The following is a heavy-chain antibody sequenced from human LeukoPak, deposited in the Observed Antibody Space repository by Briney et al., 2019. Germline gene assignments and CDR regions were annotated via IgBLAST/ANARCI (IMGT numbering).Heavy chain of an antibody. D-gene: IGHD5-12*01. Sequence: ASVKVSCRASGFTFTGYYMHWVRQAPGQGLEWVGWINPNSGGTNFAQKFQGRVTMTRDTSITTAYMELSGLTSDDTAVYYCARGGLPSYGVDVWGQGTTVTVSS. CDR3: ARGGLPSYGVDV. V-gene: IGHV1-2*02. CDR1: GFTFTGYY. J-gene: IGHJ6*02. CDR2: INPNSGGT.